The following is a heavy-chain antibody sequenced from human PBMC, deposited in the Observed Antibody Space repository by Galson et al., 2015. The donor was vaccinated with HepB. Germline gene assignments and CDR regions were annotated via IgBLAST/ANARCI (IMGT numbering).Heavy chain of an antibody. CDR3: ARDGDSSGGDAFDI. D-gene: IGHD3-22*01. Sequence: SLRLSCAASGFTFSSYSMNWVRQAPGKGLEWVSSIGSSSSYIYYADSVKGRFTISRDNAKNSLYLQMNSLRAEDTAVYYCARDGDSSGGDAFDIWGQGTMVTVSS. CDR1: GFTFSSYS. CDR2: IGSSSSYI. V-gene: IGHV3-21*04. J-gene: IGHJ3*02.